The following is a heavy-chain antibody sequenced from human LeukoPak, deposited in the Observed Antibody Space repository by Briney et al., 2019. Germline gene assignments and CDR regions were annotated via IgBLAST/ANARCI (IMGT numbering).Heavy chain of an antibody. J-gene: IGHJ4*02. V-gene: IGHV4-39*07. CDR2: IYYSGST. Sequence: SETLSLTCTVSGGSISSSSYYWGWIRQPPGKGLEWIGSIYYSGSTYYNPSLKSRVTISVDTSKNQFSLKLSSVTAADTAVYYCARDGGAGYSYGWVFDYWGQGTLVTVSS. CDR3: ARDGGAGYSYGWVFDY. D-gene: IGHD5-18*01. CDR1: GGSISSSSYY.